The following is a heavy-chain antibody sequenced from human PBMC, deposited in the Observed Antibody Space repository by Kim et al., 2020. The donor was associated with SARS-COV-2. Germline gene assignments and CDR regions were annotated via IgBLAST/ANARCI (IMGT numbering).Heavy chain of an antibody. Sequence: TLSLTCTVSGGSISSGGYYWSWIRQHPGKGLEWIGYIYYSGSTYYNPSLKSRVTISVDTSKNQFSLKLSSVTAADTAVYYCARGGLYYYDSSGDLGYWGQGTLVTVSS. D-gene: IGHD3-22*01. V-gene: IGHV4-31*03. CDR1: GGSISSGGYY. CDR2: IYYSGST. CDR3: ARGGLYYYDSSGDLGY. J-gene: IGHJ4*02.